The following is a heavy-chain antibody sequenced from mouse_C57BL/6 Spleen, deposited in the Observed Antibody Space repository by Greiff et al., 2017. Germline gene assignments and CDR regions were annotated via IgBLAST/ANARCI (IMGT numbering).Heavy chain of an antibody. V-gene: IGHV1-69*01. CDR1: GYTFTSYW. Sequence: QVQLQQPGAELVMPGASVKLSCKASGYTFTSYWMHWVKQRPGQGLEWSGAIDPSDSYTNYNQKLKGKSTLTVYKSSSTAYLQLSSLTSEDSAVYYCARGYYGSSYGYFDVWGIGTTVTVSS. D-gene: IGHD1-1*01. CDR3: ARGYYGSSYGYFDV. CDR2: IDPSDSYT. J-gene: IGHJ1*03.